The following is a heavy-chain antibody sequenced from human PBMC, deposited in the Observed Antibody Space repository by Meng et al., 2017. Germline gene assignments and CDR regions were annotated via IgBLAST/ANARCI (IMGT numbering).Heavy chain of an antibody. V-gene: IGHV1-69*13. CDR1: AGTFSSYA. CDR2: IIPIFGTA. D-gene: IGHD1-26*01. Sequence: SVKVSCRASAGTFSSYAISWVRQAPGQGREWMGGIIPIFGTANYAQKFQGRVTITADESTSTAYMELSSLRSEDTAVYYRARDQWSYDQTENAFDIWGQGTMVTVSS. J-gene: IGHJ3*02. CDR3: ARDQWSYDQTENAFDI.